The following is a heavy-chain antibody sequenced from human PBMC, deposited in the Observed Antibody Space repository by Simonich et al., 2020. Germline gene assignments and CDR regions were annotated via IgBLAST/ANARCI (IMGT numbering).Heavy chain of an antibody. CDR1: GFTFRSYL. CDR3: ARDYSNYDAFDI. D-gene: IGHD4-4*01. Sequence: EVQLVESGGGCVQPGGSLRLSCAASGFTFRSYLMHCVHQAPGKGRGGVLRSNGDVSSTSYADSVKGRFTISRDNAKNTLYLQMNSLRAEDTAVYYCARDYSNYDAFDIWGQGTMVTVSS. CDR2: SNGDVSST. V-gene: IGHV3-74*01. J-gene: IGHJ3*02.